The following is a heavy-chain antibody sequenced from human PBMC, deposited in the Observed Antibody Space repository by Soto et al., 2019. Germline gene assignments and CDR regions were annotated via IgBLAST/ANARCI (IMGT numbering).Heavy chain of an antibody. CDR1: GFTFSSYA. CDR2: ISYDGSNK. CDR3: ARDLEASSGWYGAYYYYGMDV. J-gene: IGHJ6*02. V-gene: IGHV3-30-3*01. D-gene: IGHD6-19*01. Sequence: GGSLRLSCAASGFTFSSYAMHWVRQAPGKGLEWVAVISYDGSNKYYADSVKGRFTISRDNSKNTLYLQMNSLRAEDTAVYYCARDLEASSGWYGAYYYYGMDVWGQGTTVTVSS.